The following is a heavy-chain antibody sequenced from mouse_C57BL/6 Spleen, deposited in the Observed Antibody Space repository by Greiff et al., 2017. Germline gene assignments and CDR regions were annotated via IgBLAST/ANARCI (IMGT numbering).Heavy chain of an antibody. CDR3: ARTGTFWYFDV. V-gene: IGHV2-2*01. J-gene: IGHJ1*03. CDR2: IWSGGST. D-gene: IGHD4-1*01. CDR1: GFSLTSYG. Sequence: QVQLQQSGPGLVQPSQSLSITCTVSGFSLTSYGVHWVRQSPGKGLEWLGVIWSGGSTDYNAAFISRLSISKDNSKSQVFLKMNRLQADDTAIYYCARTGTFWYFDVWGTGTTVTVSS.